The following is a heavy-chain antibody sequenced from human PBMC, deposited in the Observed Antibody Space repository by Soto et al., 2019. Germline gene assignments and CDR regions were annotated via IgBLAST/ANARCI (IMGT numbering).Heavy chain of an antibody. CDR2: IYYSGST. CDR1: GGSISSSSYY. J-gene: IGHJ4*02. V-gene: IGHV4-39*01. Sequence: SETLSLTCTVSGGSISSSSYYWGWIRQPPGKGLEWIGSIYYSGSTYYNPSLKSRVTISVDTSKNQFSLKLSSVTAADTAVYYCARQIYDSSGYYYAYWGQGTQVTVSS. D-gene: IGHD3-22*01. CDR3: ARQIYDSSGYYYAY.